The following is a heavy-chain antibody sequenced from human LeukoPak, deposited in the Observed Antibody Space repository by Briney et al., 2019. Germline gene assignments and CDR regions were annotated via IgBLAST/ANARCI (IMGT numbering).Heavy chain of an antibody. CDR3: ARESGKFDY. CDR1: GLPIGDFA. V-gene: IGHV3-43*02. CDR2: ISGDGVST. Sequence: GGSLRLSCVASGLPIGDFAMHWVRQAPGQGLEWVSLISGDGVSTFFADSVKGRFSISRDNSKNSLFLEMSSLRTEDTAMCYCARESGKFDYWGQGTLVAVSS. J-gene: IGHJ4*02.